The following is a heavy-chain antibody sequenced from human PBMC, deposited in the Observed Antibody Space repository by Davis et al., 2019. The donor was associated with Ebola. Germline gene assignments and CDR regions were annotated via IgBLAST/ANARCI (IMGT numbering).Heavy chain of an antibody. CDR1: GFTFSSYW. CDR3: ARAGVGPRKGHYYYGMDV. J-gene: IGHJ6*02. D-gene: IGHD1-26*01. CDR2: INSDGSST. V-gene: IGHV3-74*01. Sequence: GESLKISCAASGFTFSSYWMHWVRPAPGKGLVWVSRINSDGSSTSYADSVKGRFTISRDNAKNTLYLQMNSLRAEDTAVYYCARAGVGPRKGHYYYGMDVWGQGTTVTVSS.